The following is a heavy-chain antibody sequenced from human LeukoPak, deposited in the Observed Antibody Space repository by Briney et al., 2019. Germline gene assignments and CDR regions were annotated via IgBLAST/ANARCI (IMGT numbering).Heavy chain of an antibody. CDR2: ISWHDDK. J-gene: IGHJ4*02. CDR1: GFSLSTRGVG. D-gene: IGHD3-22*01. Sequence: ESGPRLVNPTQTLTLTCTFSGFSLSTRGVGVGWIRQPPGKALEWLALISWHDDKRYSTSLESRLTITKDTSKNQVVLTMTIMDPVDTATYYCAQFDVPNYFDSSGYPANWGQGTLVTVSS. V-gene: IGHV2-5*01. CDR3: AQFDVPNYFDSSGYPAN.